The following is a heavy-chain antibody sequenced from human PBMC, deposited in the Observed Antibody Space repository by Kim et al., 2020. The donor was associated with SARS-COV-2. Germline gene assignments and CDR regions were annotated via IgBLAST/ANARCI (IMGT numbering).Heavy chain of an antibody. CDR2: MYHTGSS. D-gene: IGHD3-10*01. CDR1: GGSITSISFY. Sequence: SETLSLTCTVSGGSITSISFYWGWIRQTPGEKMEWIGSMYHTGSSYYNPSLKSRVTISVDTSKNQFFLNVRSVTAADTAVYYCARSWFWELFPGFFDPWG. CDR3: ARSWFWELFPGFFDP. V-gene: IGHV4-39*01. J-gene: IGHJ5*02.